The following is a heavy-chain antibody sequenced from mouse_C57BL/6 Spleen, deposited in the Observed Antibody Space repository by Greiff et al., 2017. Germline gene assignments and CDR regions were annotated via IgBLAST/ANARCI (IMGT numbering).Heavy chain of an antibody. J-gene: IGHJ2*01. CDR3: ARDYGSGFDY. CDR1: GYAFTNYL. CDR2: INPGSGGT. V-gene: IGHV1-54*01. D-gene: IGHD1-1*01. Sequence: QVQLQQSGAELVRPGTSVKVSCKASGYAFTNYLIEWVKQRPGQGLEWIGVINPGSGGTNYNEKFKGKATLTADKSSSTAYMQHSSLTSEDSAVYYCARDYGSGFDYWGQGTTLTVSS.